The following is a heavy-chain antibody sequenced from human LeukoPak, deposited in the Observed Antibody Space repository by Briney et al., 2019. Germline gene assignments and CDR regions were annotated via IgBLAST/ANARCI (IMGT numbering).Heavy chain of an antibody. J-gene: IGHJ4*02. CDR1: GFTFSSYS. D-gene: IGHD3-3*01. Sequence: GGSLRLSCTASGFTFSSYSMNWVRQAPGKGLEWVSSSSSSSSYIYYADSVKGRFTISRDNAKNSLYLQMNSLRAEDTAVYYCARDLSPTIFGVVILDYWGQGTLVTVSS. CDR3: ARDLSPTIFGVVILDY. V-gene: IGHV3-21*01. CDR2: SSSSSSYI.